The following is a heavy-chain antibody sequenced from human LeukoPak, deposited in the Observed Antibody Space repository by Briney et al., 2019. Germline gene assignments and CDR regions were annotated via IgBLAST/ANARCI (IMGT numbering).Heavy chain of an antibody. CDR3: ASLYGDYVPYFDY. CDR2: IYYSGCT. D-gene: IGHD4-17*01. CDR1: GGSISSGGYY. V-gene: IGHV4-31*03. Sequence: PSETLSLACTVSGGSISSGGYYRSWIRQHRGKGLEWIGYIYYSGCTCYNPSLKSRVTISVDTSKNQFSLKLSSVTAADTAVYYCASLYGDYVPYFDYWGQGTLVTVSS. J-gene: IGHJ4*02.